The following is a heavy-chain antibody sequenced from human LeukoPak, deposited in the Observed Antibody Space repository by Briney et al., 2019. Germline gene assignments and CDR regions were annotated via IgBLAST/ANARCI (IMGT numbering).Heavy chain of an antibody. CDR2: INPNSGCT. D-gene: IGHD3-10*01. Sequence: ASLKVSCKASGYTFTGYYMHWVRQAPRQGLEWMGWINPNSGCTNYAQKLKGRVTMTRDTSISTAYMELSRLRSDDTAVYCCARETMVRGVIYYYYYMDVWGKGTTVTVSS. CDR3: ARETMVRGVIYYYYYMDV. CDR1: GYTFTGYY. J-gene: IGHJ6*03. V-gene: IGHV1-2*02.